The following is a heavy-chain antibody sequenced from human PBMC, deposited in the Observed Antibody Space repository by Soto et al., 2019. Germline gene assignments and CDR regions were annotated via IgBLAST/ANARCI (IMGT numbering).Heavy chain of an antibody. J-gene: IGHJ4*02. CDR3: ARGPKARIAAAGTQFSYYFDY. V-gene: IGHV1-8*01. Sequence: QVQLVQSGAEVKKPGASVKVSCKASGYTFTSYDINWVRQATGQGLEWMGWMNPNSGNTGYAQKLQGRVTITRNTSISTAYMELSSLRSEDTAVYYCARGPKARIAAAGTQFSYYFDYWGQGTLVTVSS. CDR1: GYTFTSYD. D-gene: IGHD6-13*01. CDR2: MNPNSGNT.